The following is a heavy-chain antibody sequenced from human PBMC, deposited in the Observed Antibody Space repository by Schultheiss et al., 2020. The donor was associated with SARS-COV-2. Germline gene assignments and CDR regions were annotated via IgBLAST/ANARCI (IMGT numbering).Heavy chain of an antibody. J-gene: IGHJ5*02. Sequence: SETLSLTCTVSGGSISSSSYYWGWIRQPPGKGLEWIGYIYYSGSTYYNPSLKSRVTISVDTSKNQFSLKLSSVTAADTAVYYCARAGLGTVTTYWFDPWGQGTLVTVSS. CDR2: IYYSGST. CDR1: GGSISSSSYY. D-gene: IGHD4-17*01. CDR3: ARAGLGTVTTYWFDP. V-gene: IGHV4-39*07.